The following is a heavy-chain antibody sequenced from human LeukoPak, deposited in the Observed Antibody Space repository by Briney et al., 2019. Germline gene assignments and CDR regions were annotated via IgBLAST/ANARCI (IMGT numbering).Heavy chain of an antibody. J-gene: IGHJ4*02. CDR2: IIPIFGTA. V-gene: IGHV1-69*01. Sequence: SVKVSCKASGGTFSSYAISWVRQAPGQGLEWMGGIIPIFGTANCAQKFQGRVTITADESTSTAYMELSSLRSEDTAVYYCARVGRRIAAAGHFDYWGQGTLVTVSS. CDR1: GGTFSSYA. D-gene: IGHD6-13*01. CDR3: ARVGRRIAAAGHFDY.